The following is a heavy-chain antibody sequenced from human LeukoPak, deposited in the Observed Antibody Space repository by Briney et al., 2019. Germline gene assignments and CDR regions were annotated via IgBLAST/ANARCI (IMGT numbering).Heavy chain of an antibody. CDR3: AREEDGGNSDY. CDR1: GFTFSSYS. J-gene: IGHJ4*02. D-gene: IGHD4-23*01. CDR2: ISSSSSTI. V-gene: IGHV3-48*01. Sequence: PGGSLRLSYAASGFTFSSYSMNWVRQAPGEGLEWVSYISSSSSTIYYADSVKGRFTISRDNAKNSLYLQMNSLRAEDTAVYYCAREEDGGNSDYWGQGTLVTVSS.